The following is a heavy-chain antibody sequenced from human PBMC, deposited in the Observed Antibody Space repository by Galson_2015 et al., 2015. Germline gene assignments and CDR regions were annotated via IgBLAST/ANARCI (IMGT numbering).Heavy chain of an antibody. J-gene: IGHJ4*02. CDR2: INSSSSSI. V-gene: IGHV3-48*02. Sequence: SLRLSCAASGFTFSTYSMNWVRQAPGKGLEWLPYINSSSSSIYYADSVKGRFTISRDNAKSSLYLQMNSLRDEDTAVYYCVRDHGGVGYYLDYWGQGTLVTVSS. CDR3: VRDHGGVGYYLDY. D-gene: IGHD3-16*01. CDR1: GFTFSTYS.